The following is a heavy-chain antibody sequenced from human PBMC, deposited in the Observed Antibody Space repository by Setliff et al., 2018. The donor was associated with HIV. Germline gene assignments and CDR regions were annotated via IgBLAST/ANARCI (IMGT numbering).Heavy chain of an antibody. D-gene: IGHD2-2*01. CDR2: IFHTGST. CDR1: GASISGGNW. J-gene: IGHJ4*02. V-gene: IGHV4-4*02. CDR3: ARLMPNWDYFDY. Sequence: PSETLSLTCAVSGASISGGNWWSWVRQSPGKGLEWIGEIFHTGSTNYNPSLKSRVTISVDTSKNHFSLNVSSLTAADTALYFCARLMPNWDYFDYWGQGTQVTVSS.